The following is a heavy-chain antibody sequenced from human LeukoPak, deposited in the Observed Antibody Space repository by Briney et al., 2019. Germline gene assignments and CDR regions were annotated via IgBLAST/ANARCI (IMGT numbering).Heavy chain of an antibody. CDR2: ISYDGTKE. CDR1: GLSLSSYA. J-gene: IGHJ1*01. Sequence: HPGVSLRLSCAASGLSLSSYAMQWVRQAPGKGEEWVSIISYDGTKEYYGDSVKGRFTISRDNCKNTVYLQMNSLRAEDTAVYYCARGGHIVVVTSGVLAEYFQHWGQGTLVTVSS. D-gene: IGHD2-21*02. V-gene: IGHV3-30-3*01. CDR3: ARGGHIVVVTSGVLAEYFQH.